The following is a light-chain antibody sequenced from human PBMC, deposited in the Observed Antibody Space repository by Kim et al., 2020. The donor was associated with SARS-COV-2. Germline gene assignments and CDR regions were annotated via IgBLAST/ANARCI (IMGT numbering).Light chain of an antibody. J-gene: IGLJ2*01. V-gene: IGLV6-57*04. CDR1: SGSIASNY. Sequence: NFMLTQPHSVSESPGKTVTISCTRSSGSIASNYVQWYQQRPGSAPTTVIYEDKQRPSGVPDRFSGSIDSSSNSASLTISGLKTEDEADYYCQSYDSSTVVFGGGTQLTVL. CDR3: QSYDSSTVV. CDR2: EDK.